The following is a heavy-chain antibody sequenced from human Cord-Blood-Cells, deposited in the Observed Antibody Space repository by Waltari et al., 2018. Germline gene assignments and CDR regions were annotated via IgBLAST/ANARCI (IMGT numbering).Heavy chain of an antibody. D-gene: IGHD2-21*01. Sequence: QVQLVESGGGVVQPGRSLRLSCAASGFTFSSYAMHWVRPAPGKGLEWVAVISYDESNKYDAGSVKWRFSSSRDKSKNTLYLQMNSVRAEDTAVYYCARGRGKVHIVVFPDYWGEGTLVTVSS. V-gene: IGHV3-30-3*01. J-gene: IGHJ4*02. CDR1: GFTFSSYA. CDR2: ISYDESNK. CDR3: ARGRGKVHIVVFPDY.